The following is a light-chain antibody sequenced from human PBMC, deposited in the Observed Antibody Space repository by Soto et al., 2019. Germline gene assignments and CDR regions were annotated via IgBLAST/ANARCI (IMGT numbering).Light chain of an antibody. CDR2: NVS. CDR1: QDIRGA. V-gene: IGKV1-13*02. J-gene: IGKJ5*01. CDR3: QLFNSYPIT. Sequence: AIQVTQSPSSLSASVGDRVTITCRASQDIRGAVAWYQQKPGKAPKLLIYNVSTLESGVPSRFSGSRSGTEFTLTIISLKPEDFGTYYCQLFNSYPITCGHGKRLEI.